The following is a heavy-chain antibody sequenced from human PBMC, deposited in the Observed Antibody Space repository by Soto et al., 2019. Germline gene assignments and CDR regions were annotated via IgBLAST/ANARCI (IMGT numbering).Heavy chain of an antibody. J-gene: IGHJ4*02. D-gene: IGHD2-2*01. CDR2: ISAYNGNT. Sequence: ASVKVSCKASGYTFTSYGISWVRQAPGQGLEWMGWISAYNGNTNYAQKLQGRVTMTTDTSTSTAYMELRSLRSDETAVYYCARANTVLVQAAQRIDYWGQGTLVTVSS. CDR1: GYTFTSYG. V-gene: IGHV1-18*04. CDR3: ARANTVLVQAAQRIDY.